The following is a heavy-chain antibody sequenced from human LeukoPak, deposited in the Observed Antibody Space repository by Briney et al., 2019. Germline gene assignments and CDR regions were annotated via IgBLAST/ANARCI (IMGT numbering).Heavy chain of an antibody. CDR2: IWYDGSNK. CDR1: GFTFSSYG. V-gene: IGHV3-33*06. J-gene: IGHJ4*02. Sequence: GRSLRLSCAASGFTFSSYGMHWVRQAPGKGLEWVAVIWYDGSNKYYADSVKGRFTISRDNSKNTLYLQMNSLRAEDTAVYYCAKAIHIVGATTSLDYWGQGTLVTVSS. D-gene: IGHD1-26*01. CDR3: AKAIHIVGATTSLDY.